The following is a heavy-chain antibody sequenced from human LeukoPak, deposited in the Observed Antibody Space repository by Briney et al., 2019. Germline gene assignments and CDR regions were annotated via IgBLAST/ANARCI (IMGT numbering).Heavy chain of an antibody. Sequence: GGSLTLSCAASGCTFSSYAMHWVRQPPGKGLEWVAVISYDGSNKYYPDSVKGRFTISRDNSKNTLYLQMTSLRAEDTAVYYCARLESCQNAFDIWGQGTMVTVSS. V-gene: IGHV3-30*04. J-gene: IGHJ3*02. CDR1: GCTFSSYA. CDR2: ISYDGSNK. CDR3: ARLESCQNAFDI.